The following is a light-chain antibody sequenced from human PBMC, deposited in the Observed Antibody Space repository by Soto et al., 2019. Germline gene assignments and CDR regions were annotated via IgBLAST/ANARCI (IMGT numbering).Light chain of an antibody. J-gene: IGLJ1*01. V-gene: IGLV2-8*01. Sequence: QSALTQPPSASGSPGQSVTISCTGIGGDVRDSNYVSWYQQYPGKAPKLMIYEATQRPAGVPDRFSCSKYGDTASLTFSGLQDEDQSDYYCVAGKTNRVFGTGTKLTVL. CDR1: GGDVRDSNY. CDR3: VAGKTNRV. CDR2: EAT.